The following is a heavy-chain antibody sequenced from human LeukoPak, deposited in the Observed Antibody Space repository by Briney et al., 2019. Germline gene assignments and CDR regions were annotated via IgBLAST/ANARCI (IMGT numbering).Heavy chain of an antibody. D-gene: IGHD5-18*01. J-gene: IGHJ4*02. Sequence: SETLSLTCTVSDGSISSYYWSWIRQPPGKGLEWIGYIYYSGSTNYNPSLKSRVTISVDTSKNQFSLKLSSVTAADTAVYYYARRGYSYDYVYWGQGTLVTVSS. CDR1: DGSISSYY. CDR2: IYYSGST. CDR3: ARRGYSYDYVY. V-gene: IGHV4-59*01.